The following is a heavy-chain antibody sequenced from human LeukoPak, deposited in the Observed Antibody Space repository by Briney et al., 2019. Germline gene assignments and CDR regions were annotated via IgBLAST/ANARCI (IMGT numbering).Heavy chain of an antibody. Sequence: GRSLRLSCAASGFTFSSYGMHWVRQAPGKGLEWVAVIWYDGSNKYYAGSVKGRFTISRDNSKNTLYLQMNSLRAEDTAVYYCARDRTDDYGVEYFDYWGQGTLVTVSS. CDR1: GFTFSSYG. D-gene: IGHD4-17*01. V-gene: IGHV3-33*01. CDR2: IWYDGSNK. J-gene: IGHJ4*02. CDR3: ARDRTDDYGVEYFDY.